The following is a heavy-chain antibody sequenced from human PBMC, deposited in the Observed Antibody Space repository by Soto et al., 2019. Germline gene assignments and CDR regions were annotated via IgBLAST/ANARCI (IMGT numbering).Heavy chain of an antibody. CDR3: AKELGYCSSTSCSVVY. V-gene: IGHV3-9*01. Sequence: GGSLRLSCAASGFTFDDYAMHWVRQAPGKGLEWVSGISWNSGSIGYADSVKGRFTISRDNAKNSLYLQMNSLRAEDTALYYCAKELGYCSSTSCSVVYCGPGPLVTVSS. J-gene: IGHJ4*02. CDR1: GFTFDDYA. CDR2: ISWNSGSI. D-gene: IGHD2-2*01.